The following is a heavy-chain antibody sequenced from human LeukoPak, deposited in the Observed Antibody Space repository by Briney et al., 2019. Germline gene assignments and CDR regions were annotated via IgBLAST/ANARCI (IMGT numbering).Heavy chain of an antibody. D-gene: IGHD2-2*01. V-gene: IGHV3-11*06. CDR1: GFTFSDYY. CDR3: AREGSVVVPHYYFDY. CDR2: IRSSSSYT. Sequence: GGSLRLSCAASGFTFSDYYMSWIRQAPGKGLEWGSYIRSSSSYTNYADSVKGRFTISRDNAKNSLYLQMNSLRAEDTAVYYCAREGSVVVPHYYFDYWGQGTLVTVSS. J-gene: IGHJ4*02.